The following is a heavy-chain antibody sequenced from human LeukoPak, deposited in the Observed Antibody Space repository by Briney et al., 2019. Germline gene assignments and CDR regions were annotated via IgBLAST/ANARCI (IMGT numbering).Heavy chain of an antibody. CDR1: NGSISSDY. CDR2: IFYSGST. D-gene: IGHD3-10*01. V-gene: IGHV4-59*01. J-gene: IGHJ4*02. CDR3: ARLTTRPGGIRPLIMDY. Sequence: SETLSLTCTVSNGSISSDYWTWIRQPPGKGLEWSGYIFYSGSTKYNPSLTSRATISLDTSKNQFALKLTSMTAADTAVYYCARLTTRPGGIRPLIMDYWGQGTLVTVSS.